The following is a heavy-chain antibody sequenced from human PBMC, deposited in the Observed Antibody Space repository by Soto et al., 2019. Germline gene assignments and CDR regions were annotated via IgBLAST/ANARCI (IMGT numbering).Heavy chain of an antibody. CDR3: ARLTGILSYYMDV. D-gene: IGHD2-15*01. J-gene: IGHJ6*03. CDR1: GGSISGYY. V-gene: IGHV4-59*08. Sequence: SETLSLTCTVSGGSISGYYGSWIRQPPGKGLEWIGYIYDSGSTNYNPSLKSRVSISGDTSKSRFSLKLSSVAAADTAVYYCARLTGILSYYMDVWGKGCTVTVS. CDR2: IYDSGST.